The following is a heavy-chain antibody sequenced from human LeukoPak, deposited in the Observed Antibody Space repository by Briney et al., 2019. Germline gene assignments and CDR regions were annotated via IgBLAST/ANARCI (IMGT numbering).Heavy chain of an antibody. CDR2: IYYSGST. CDR1: GGSISSYY. V-gene: IGHV4-59*01. CDR3: ARAFIAAAGDYYYYYGMDV. Sequence: KPSETLSLTCTVSGGSISSYYRSWIRQPPGKGLEWIGYIYYSGSTNYNPSLKSRVTISVDTSKNQFSLRLSSVTAADTAVYYCARAFIAAAGDYYYYYGMDVWGQGTTVTVSS. D-gene: IGHD6-13*01. J-gene: IGHJ6*02.